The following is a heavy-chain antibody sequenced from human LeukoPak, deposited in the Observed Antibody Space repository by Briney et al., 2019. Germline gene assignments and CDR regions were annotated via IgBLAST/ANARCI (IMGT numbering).Heavy chain of an antibody. V-gene: IGHV3-7*01. J-gene: IGHJ6*02. CDR1: GFTFSSYW. CDR3: ARGRFSGYVNSYYGMDV. CDR2: IKQDGSEK. Sequence: GGSLRLSCAASGFTFSSYWMSWVRQAPGKGLEWVANIKQDGSEKYYVDSVKGRFTISRDNAKNSLYLQMNSLRAEDTAVYYCARGRFSGYVNSYYGMDVWGRGTTVTVSS. D-gene: IGHD5-12*01.